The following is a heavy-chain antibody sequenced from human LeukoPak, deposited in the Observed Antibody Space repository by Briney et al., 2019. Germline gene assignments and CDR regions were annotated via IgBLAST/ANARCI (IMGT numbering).Heavy chain of an antibody. D-gene: IGHD6-13*01. Sequence: GRSLRLSCAASGFTFSSYAMHWVRQAPGKGLEWVAVISYDGSNKYYADSVKGRFTISRDNAKNSLYLQMNSLRAEDTAVYYCARDGGWNIAAAGPDDYYYYYYMDVWGQGTLVTVSS. CDR3: ARDGGWNIAAAGPDDYYYYYYMDV. J-gene: IGHJ6*03. V-gene: IGHV3-30-3*01. CDR2: ISYDGSNK. CDR1: GFTFSSYA.